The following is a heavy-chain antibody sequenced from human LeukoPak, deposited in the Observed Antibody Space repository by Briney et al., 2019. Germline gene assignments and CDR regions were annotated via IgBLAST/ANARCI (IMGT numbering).Heavy chain of an antibody. CDR3: AGFGELTDYYFDY. Sequence: ASVKVSCKASGYTFTGYYMHWVRQAPGQGLEWMGRINPNSGGTNYAQKFQGRVTMTRDTSISTAYMELSRLRSDDTAVYYCAGFGELTDYYFDYWGQGTLVTVSS. CDR1: GYTFTGYY. CDR2: INPNSGGT. V-gene: IGHV1-2*02. D-gene: IGHD3-10*01. J-gene: IGHJ4*02.